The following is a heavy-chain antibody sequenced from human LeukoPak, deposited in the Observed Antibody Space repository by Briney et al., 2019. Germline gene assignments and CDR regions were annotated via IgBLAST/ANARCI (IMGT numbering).Heavy chain of an antibody. CDR3: ARVAYYDFWSGYATGNNWFDP. D-gene: IGHD3-3*01. CDR1: GGSISSYY. V-gene: IGHV4-4*07. CDR2: IYSSGST. Sequence: PSETLSLTCTVSGGSISSYYWSWIRQSAGKGLEWIGRIYSSGSTNYNPSLKSRVTISVDTSKNQFSLKLSSVTAADTAVYYCARVAYYDFWSGYATGNNWFDPWGQGTLVTVSS. J-gene: IGHJ5*02.